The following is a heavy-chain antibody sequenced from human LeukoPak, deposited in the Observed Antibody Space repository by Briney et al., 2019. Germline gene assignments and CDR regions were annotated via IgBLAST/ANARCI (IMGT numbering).Heavy chain of an antibody. CDR2: ISWDGTT. J-gene: IGHJ4*02. CDR3: VKDLSYATSGHVLEY. V-gene: IGHV3-43*01. D-gene: IGHD1-26*01. Sequence: GGSLRLSCVASGFTFEDYTMHWVRQAPGKTLEWVSLISWDGTTYYTDSVKGRFTISRDNSKNSLYLQMDTLRSGDTAFYYCVKDLSYATSGHVLEYWGQGTLVTVSS. CDR1: GFTFEDYT.